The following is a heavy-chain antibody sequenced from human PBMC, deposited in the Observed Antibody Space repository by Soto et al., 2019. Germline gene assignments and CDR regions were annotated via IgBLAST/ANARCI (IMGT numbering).Heavy chain of an antibody. CDR2: INSDGSST. CDR3: ARAFYYYYMDV. J-gene: IGHJ6*03. Sequence: GGSLRLSCAASGFTFSSYWMHWVRQAPGKGLVWVSRINSDGSSTSYADSVKGRFTISRDNAKNTLYLQMNSLRAEDTAVYYCARAFYYYYMDVWGKGTTVTVSS. V-gene: IGHV3-74*01. D-gene: IGHD3-3*01. CDR1: GFTFSSYW.